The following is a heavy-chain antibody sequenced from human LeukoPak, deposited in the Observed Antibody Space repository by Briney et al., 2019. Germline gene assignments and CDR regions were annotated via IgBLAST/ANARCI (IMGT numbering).Heavy chain of an antibody. D-gene: IGHD5-12*01. V-gene: IGHV4-61*01. CDR2: IYYSGTT. J-gene: IGHJ4*02. Sequence: PSETLFLTCTVSGDPISSHSDYRWTWIRQTPGRGLEWIGYIYYSGTTTYNPSLKSRVILSVDTSKNQFSLKLTSVTAADTAVYYCAREYSGFDYWAQGTLVTVSS. CDR1: GDPISSHSDY. CDR3: AREYSGFDY.